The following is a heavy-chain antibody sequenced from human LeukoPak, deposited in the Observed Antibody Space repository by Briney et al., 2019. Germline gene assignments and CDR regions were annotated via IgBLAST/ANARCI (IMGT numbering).Heavy chain of an antibody. CDR2: ISSSSSYI. CDR1: GFTFSSYS. CDR3: ARDPSNVLLWFGELTSDY. Sequence: PGGSLRLSCAASGFTFSSYSMNWVRQAPGKGLEWVSSISSSSSYIYYADSVEGRFTISRDNAKNSLYLQMNSLRAEDTAVYYCARDPSNVLLWFGELTSDYWGQGTLVTVSS. V-gene: IGHV3-21*01. J-gene: IGHJ4*02. D-gene: IGHD3-10*01.